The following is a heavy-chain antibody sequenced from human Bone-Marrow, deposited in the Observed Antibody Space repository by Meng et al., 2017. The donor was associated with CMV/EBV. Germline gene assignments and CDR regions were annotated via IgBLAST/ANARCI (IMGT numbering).Heavy chain of an antibody. Sequence: ASVKVSCKASGNTFTTHYVHWVRQAPGQGLEWMGIINPSSGSTIHAQRFQGRVTMTRDTSTSTVYMELNSLRSEDTAVYYCARDVKLMGAADYWGQGTLVTVSS. CDR1: GNTFTTHY. D-gene: IGHD1-26*01. V-gene: IGHV1-46*01. J-gene: IGHJ4*02. CDR2: INPSSGST. CDR3: ARDVKLMGAADY.